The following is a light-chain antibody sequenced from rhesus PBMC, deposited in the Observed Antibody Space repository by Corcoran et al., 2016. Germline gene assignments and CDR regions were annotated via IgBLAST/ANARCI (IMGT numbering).Light chain of an antibody. CDR3: QQYNNWLT. CDR2: GAP. Sequence: EIVMTQSPATLSLSLGERATLSCRASQSVSSYVACYQQKPDQAPSLLICGAPRRATGNPDRFSGSGSGTDFTLIISSLEAEDVGVYYCQQYNNWLTFGGGTKVELK. CDR1: QSVSSY. J-gene: IGKJ4*01. V-gene: IGKV3S9*01.